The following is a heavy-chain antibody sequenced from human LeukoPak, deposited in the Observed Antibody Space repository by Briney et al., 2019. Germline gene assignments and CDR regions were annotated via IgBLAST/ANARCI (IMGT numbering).Heavy chain of an antibody. D-gene: IGHD3-3*01. Sequence: SETLSLTCSVSSGSIDNEHWCWVRQPPGKGLEWIGHTLYGGSNKFNPSLKSRVTISVDRSKNQFSLTLIPVTAADTAVYYCVSLLFGGAGRGNWGQGSLVTVSS. CDR2: TLYGGSN. J-gene: IGHJ4*02. V-gene: IGHV4-59*12. CDR1: SGSIDNEH. CDR3: VSLLFGGAGRGN.